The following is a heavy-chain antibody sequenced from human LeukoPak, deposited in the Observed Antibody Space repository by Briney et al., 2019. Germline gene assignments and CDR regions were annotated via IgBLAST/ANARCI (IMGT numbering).Heavy chain of an antibody. J-gene: IGHJ4*02. V-gene: IGHV4-59*01. Sequence: KSSETLSLTCTVSGGSISSYYWSWIRQPPGKGLEWIGYIYYSGSTNYNPSLKSRVTISVDTSKNQFSLKLSSVTAADTAVYYCAKGVFRSSFSYFDYWGQGTLVTVSS. CDR2: IYYSGST. CDR1: GGSISSYY. D-gene: IGHD6-6*01. CDR3: AKGVFRSSFSYFDY.